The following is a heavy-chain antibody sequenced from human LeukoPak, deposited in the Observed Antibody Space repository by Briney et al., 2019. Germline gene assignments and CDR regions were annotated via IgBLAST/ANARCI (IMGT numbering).Heavy chain of an antibody. V-gene: IGHV4-59*01. CDR1: GGSISSNY. J-gene: IGHJ4*02. Sequence: SETLSLTCTVSGGSISSNYWSWIRQPPGKGLEWIGYIHNSGRTNYNPSLKGRVTISVDTSKNQFSLKLNSVTTADTAVYHCSSGSGYRIENWGQGTLVTVSS. D-gene: IGHD6-13*01. CDR2: IHNSGRT. CDR3: SSGSGYRIEN.